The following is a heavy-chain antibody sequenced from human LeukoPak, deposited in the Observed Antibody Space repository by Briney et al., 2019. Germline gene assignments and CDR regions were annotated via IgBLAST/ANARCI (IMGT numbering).Heavy chain of an antibody. D-gene: IGHD1-1*01. CDR1: GFTFSSYA. Sequence: GGSLRLSCAASGFTFSSYAMSWVRQAPGKGLEWVSAISGSGGSTYYADSVKGRFTISRDNSKNTLYLQMNSLRAEDTAVYYCANHELEPEDAFDIWGQGTMVTVSS. CDR3: ANHELEPEDAFDI. V-gene: IGHV3-23*01. CDR2: ISGSGGST. J-gene: IGHJ3*02.